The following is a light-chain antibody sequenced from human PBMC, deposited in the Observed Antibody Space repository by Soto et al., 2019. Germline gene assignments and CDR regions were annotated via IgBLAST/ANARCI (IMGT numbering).Light chain of an antibody. V-gene: IGKV3-20*01. CDR1: QSVSSGY. CDR3: QQYGGSPPFT. Sequence: EVVLTQSPGTLSLSPGERATLSCRASQSVSSGYLAWYKQKPGQAPRLLIHGASSRATGVPDRFFGSGSGTEFTLTISRLEPEDFAVYYCQQYGGSPPFTFGQGTKLGIK. J-gene: IGKJ2*01. CDR2: GAS.